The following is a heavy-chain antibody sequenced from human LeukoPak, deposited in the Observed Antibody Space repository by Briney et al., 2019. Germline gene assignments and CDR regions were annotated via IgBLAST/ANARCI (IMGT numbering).Heavy chain of an antibody. J-gene: IGHJ6*03. D-gene: IGHD3-10*01. V-gene: IGHV4-59*01. CDR3: ARDATRDSGSYAPYYYYYMDV. CDR1: GGSISSYY. Sequence: SETLSLTCTVPGGSISSYYWSWIRQPPGKGLEWIGYIYYSGSTNYNPSLKSRVTISVDTSKNQFSLKLSSVTAADTAVYYCARDATRDSGSYAPYYYYYMDVWGKGTTVTISS. CDR2: IYYSGST.